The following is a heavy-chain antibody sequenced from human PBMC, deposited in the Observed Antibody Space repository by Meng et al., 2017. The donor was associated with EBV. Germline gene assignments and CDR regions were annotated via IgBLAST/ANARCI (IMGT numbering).Heavy chain of an antibody. V-gene: IGHV1-69*01. CDR1: GGTFTSYA. D-gene: IGHD3-10*01. CDR3: ASESGRGYTPDY. CDR2: LIPMSGAP. Sequence: VQAGSEGKRLGPSVTGSSKTSGGTFTSYAISWVRQAPGQGLEWMGGLIPMSGAPNSAQKFQGRITITGDEYTSTHYMDLSSLRSEDTAVYYCASESGRGYTPDYWGQGTLVTVSS. J-gene: IGHJ4*02.